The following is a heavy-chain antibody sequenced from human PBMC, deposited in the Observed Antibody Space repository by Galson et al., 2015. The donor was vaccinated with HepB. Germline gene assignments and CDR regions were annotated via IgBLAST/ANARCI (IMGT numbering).Heavy chain of an antibody. D-gene: IGHD3-22*01. Sequence: SLRLSCAASGFTFSNYSMNWVRQAPGKGLEWVSSITSRSSYIYYADSVKGRFTMSRDNAKNSLFLQINSLRAEDTAVYYCARDAMYYYGSSGYYLGALDYWGQGTLVTVSS. CDR3: ARDAMYYYGSSGYYLGALDY. J-gene: IGHJ4*02. CDR2: ITSRSSYI. V-gene: IGHV3-21*01. CDR1: GFTFSNYS.